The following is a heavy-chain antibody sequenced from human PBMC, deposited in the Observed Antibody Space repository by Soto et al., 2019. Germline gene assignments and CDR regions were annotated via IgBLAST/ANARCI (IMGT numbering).Heavy chain of an antibody. D-gene: IGHD2-2*02. CDR2: IIPIFGTA. CDR1: GGTFSSYA. J-gene: IGHJ6*02. V-gene: IGHV1-69*06. Sequence: QVQLVQSGAEVKKPGSSVKVSCKASGGTFSSYAISWVRQAPGQGLECMGGIIPIFGTANYAQKFQGRVTITADKSTSTAYMELSSLRSEDTAVYYCARDYIVVVPAAIRPYYGMDVWGQGTTVTVSS. CDR3: ARDYIVVVPAAIRPYYGMDV.